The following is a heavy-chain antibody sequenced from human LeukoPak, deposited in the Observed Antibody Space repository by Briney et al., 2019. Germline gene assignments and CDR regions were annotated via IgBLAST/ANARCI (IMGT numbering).Heavy chain of an antibody. V-gene: IGHV4-61*02. CDR2: IYTSGST. Sequence: SETLSLTCTVSGGSISSGSYYWSWIRQPAGTGLEWIGRIYTSGSTNYNPSLKSRVTISVDTSKNQFSLKLSSVTAADTAVYYCASLQWLVACFDYWGQGTLVTVSS. CDR1: GGSISSGSYY. D-gene: IGHD6-19*01. J-gene: IGHJ4*02. CDR3: ASLQWLVACFDY.